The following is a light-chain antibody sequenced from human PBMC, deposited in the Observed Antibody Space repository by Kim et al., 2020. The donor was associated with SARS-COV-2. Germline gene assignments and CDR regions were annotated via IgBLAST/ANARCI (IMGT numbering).Light chain of an antibody. CDR1: SGHRSHA. V-gene: IGLV4-69*01. CDR3: QTWGTGIRV. CDR2: LNIDGSH. J-gene: IGLJ3*02. Sequence: SVKATCALGSGHRSHAIAWHQQQPEKGPRFLMNLNIDGSHTKGDGIPDRFSGSSSGAERYLTISSLQSEDEADYYCQTWGTGIRVFGRGTQLTVL.